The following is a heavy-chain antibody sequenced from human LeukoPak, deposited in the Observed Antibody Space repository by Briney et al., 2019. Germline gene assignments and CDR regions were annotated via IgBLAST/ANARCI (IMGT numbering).Heavy chain of an antibody. CDR3: ARLSHSGSPSDY. Sequence: GESLKISCQVSGYSFTSYWIGWVRQMPGEGLEWMGISYPGDSQTRYSPSFQGQVTISADKSISTAYLQWSSLKASDTAMYYCARLSHSGSPSDYWGQGTLVTVSS. CDR1: GYSFTSYW. D-gene: IGHD1-26*01. CDR2: SYPGDSQT. V-gene: IGHV5-51*01. J-gene: IGHJ4*02.